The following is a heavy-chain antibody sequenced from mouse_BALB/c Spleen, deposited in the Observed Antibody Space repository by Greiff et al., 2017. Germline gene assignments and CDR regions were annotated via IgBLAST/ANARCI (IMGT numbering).Heavy chain of an antibody. Sequence: QVQLKESGPGLVAPSQSLSITCTVSGFSLTSYGVHWVRQPPGKGLEWLGVIWAGGSTNYNSALMSRLSISKDNSKSQVFLKMNSLQTDDTAMYYCARDDGNYGGYWGQGTTLTVSS. CDR1: GFSLTSYG. CDR2: IWAGGST. V-gene: IGHV2-9*02. D-gene: IGHD2-1*01. J-gene: IGHJ2*01. CDR3: ARDDGNYGGY.